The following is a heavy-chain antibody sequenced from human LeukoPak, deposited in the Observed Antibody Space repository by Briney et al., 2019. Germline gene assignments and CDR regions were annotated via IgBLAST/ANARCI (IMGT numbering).Heavy chain of an antibody. D-gene: IGHD2-2*01. CDR2: ISSKAYGGTT. V-gene: IGHV3-49*04. J-gene: IGHJ4*02. CDR1: GLTFGDYA. Sequence: PGGSLRLTCTASGLTFGDYAMSWVRQGPGKGLVWVVCISSKAYGGTTKYAASVKGRFTKSRDDSKSIAYLQMTSLKTEGTAVYYCTRVSAGGCSSTNCYGGGDYYVDYWGQGTLVTVSS. CDR3: TRVSAGGCSSTNCYGGGDYYVDY.